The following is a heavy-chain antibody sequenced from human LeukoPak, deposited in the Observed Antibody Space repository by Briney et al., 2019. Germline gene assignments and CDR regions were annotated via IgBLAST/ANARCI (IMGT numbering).Heavy chain of an antibody. CDR3: ASTVGITFGGRYGMDA. D-gene: IGHD3-16*01. CDR1: GYTFTSYG. CDR2: ISAYNGNT. V-gene: IGHV1-18*01. Sequence: ASVKVSCKASGYTFTSYGISWVRQAPGQGLEWMGWISAYNGNTNYAQKLQGRVTMTTDTSTSTAYMELRSLRSDDTAVYYCASTVGITFGGRYGMDAWGHGTTVTVSS. J-gene: IGHJ6*02.